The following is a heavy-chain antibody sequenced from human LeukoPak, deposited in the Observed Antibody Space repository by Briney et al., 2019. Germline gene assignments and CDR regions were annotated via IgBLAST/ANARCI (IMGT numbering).Heavy chain of an antibody. V-gene: IGHV1-2*02. Sequence: ASVKVSCKASGYTFTGYYMHWVRQAPGQGLEWMGWINPNSGGTNYAQKFQGRVTMTRDTSISTAYMELSRLRSADTAVYYCARATVTAPSQNYYYYYMDVWGKGTTVTVSS. CDR1: GYTFTGYY. CDR3: ARATVTAPSQNYYYYYMDV. J-gene: IGHJ6*03. D-gene: IGHD4-11*01. CDR2: INPNSGGT.